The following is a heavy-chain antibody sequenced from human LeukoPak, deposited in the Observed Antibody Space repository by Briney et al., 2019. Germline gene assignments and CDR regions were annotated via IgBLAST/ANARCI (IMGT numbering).Heavy chain of an antibody. V-gene: IGHV4-61*03. D-gene: IGHD6-13*01. J-gene: IGHJ4*02. CDR3: AKTRDSGSGYS. Sequence: SETLSLTCTVSGGSVSSNTYYWSWIRQPPGKGLEWVGSLYDSGTHYNPSLKSRVTISVDTSKNHFSLNLSSVTAADTAIYYCAKTRDSGSGYSWGPGTLVTVSS. CDR1: GGSVSSNTYY. CDR2: LYDSGT.